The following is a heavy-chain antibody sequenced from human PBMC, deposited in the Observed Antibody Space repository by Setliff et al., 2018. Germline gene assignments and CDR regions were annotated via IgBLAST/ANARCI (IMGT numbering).Heavy chain of an antibody. D-gene: IGHD6-25*01. J-gene: IGHJ4*02. CDR3: ANYKQRPRNLDY. CDR2: ISNSGGEI. V-gene: IGHV3-23*01. Sequence: PGGSLSLSCAASGFTFNNYFMIWVRQAPGKGLEWVSSISNSGGEIHYADAVKGRFTISRDNPRSTLYLQMNSLRAEDTALYYCANYKQRPRNLDYWGQGTLVTVSS. CDR1: GFTFNNYF.